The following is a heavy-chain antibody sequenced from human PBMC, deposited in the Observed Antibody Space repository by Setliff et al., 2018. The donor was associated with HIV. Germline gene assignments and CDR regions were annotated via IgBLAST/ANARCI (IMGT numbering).Heavy chain of an antibody. J-gene: IGHJ4*02. V-gene: IGHV4-61*09. CDR1: CGSFSSGAYY. D-gene: IGHD2-21*02. Sequence: SETLSLTCTVSCGSFSSGAYYWSWIRQPAGKGLEWIGHIHTSGSTNYHPSLKSRVTISLDPSRNQVSLKMSSVTAADTAVYYCAREVVYCAGDCYRLDSWGQGTLVTVSS. CDR2: IHTSGST. CDR3: AREVVYCAGDCYRLDS.